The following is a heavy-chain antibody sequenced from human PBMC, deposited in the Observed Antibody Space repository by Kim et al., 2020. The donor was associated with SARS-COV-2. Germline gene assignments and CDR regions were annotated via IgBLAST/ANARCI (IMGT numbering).Heavy chain of an antibody. Sequence: GGSLRLSCAASGFTFSNYGMHWVRQAPGKGLDWVAVIWYDGSDKYYADSVKGRFTNSRDNSKNTLYLLMNTLRAEDTAVYYCARMEGSGGFGGGMDVWGQGTTVTVSS. CDR3: ARMEGSGGFGGGMDV. J-gene: IGHJ6*02. V-gene: IGHV3-33*01. CDR2: IWYDGSDK. CDR1: GFTFSNYG. D-gene: IGHD3-10*01.